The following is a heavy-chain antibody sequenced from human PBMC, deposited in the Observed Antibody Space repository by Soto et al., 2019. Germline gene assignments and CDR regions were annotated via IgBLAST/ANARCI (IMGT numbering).Heavy chain of an antibody. D-gene: IGHD3-16*02. V-gene: IGHV1-18*01. CDR3: ARGRYFATTHRQWWYFDF. CDR2: ISPANGDK. CDR1: GYTFITNG. J-gene: IGHJ2*01. Sequence: ASVKVSCKASGYTFITNGINWVRQTPGQGLEWMGWISPANGDKKYAQKFKGRVTLTSETSTDTVYTELTNLRSDDTAVYFCARGRYFATTHRQWWYFDFWGRGTLVTVSS.